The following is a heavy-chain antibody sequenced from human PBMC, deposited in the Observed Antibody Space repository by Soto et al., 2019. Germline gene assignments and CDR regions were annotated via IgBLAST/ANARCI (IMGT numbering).Heavy chain of an antibody. J-gene: IGHJ3*02. CDR1: GFSFNNYA. D-gene: IGHD2-2*01. V-gene: IGHV3-9*01. Sequence: EVELVESGGGLVQPGRSLRLSCAASGFSFNNYAMHWVRQVPGKGLEWVSGISSNSGSVGYADSVKGRFTISRDNGKNTLYLEMNSLTVDDSALYYCSKGVSTSWLRDAFDIWGQGTMVTASS. CDR3: SKGVSTSWLRDAFDI. CDR2: ISSNSGSV.